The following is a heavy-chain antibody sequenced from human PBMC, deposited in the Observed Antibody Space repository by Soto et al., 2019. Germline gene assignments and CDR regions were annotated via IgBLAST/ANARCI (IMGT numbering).Heavy chain of an antibody. J-gene: IGHJ4*02. V-gene: IGHV3-73*01. Sequence: EVLLVESGGGLVQPGGSLKLSCAASAFVFKDSSIPGVRQASGKGLEWVGRIRDRAFSYATAYAASVKGRFTISRDDSTNTAYLQMNSLKTEDTAIYYCTRLISAAQDYWGQGTLVTVSS. CDR1: AFVFKDSS. D-gene: IGHD3-10*01. CDR3: TRLISAAQDY. CDR2: IRDRAFSYAT.